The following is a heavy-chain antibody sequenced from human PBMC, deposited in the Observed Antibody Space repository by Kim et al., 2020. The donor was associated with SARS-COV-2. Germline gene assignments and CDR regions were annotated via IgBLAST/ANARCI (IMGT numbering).Heavy chain of an antibody. V-gene: IGHV3-23*03. J-gene: IGHJ4*02. Sequence: GGSLRLSCAASGFNFNWYSMTWVRQAPGKGPEWVSVIYTGGTSTNYADSVRGRFIISRDDSTNTLFLQMNDLRAEDTAVYYCAKREGSGHFDYWGQGTLV. CDR2: IYTGGTST. CDR1: GFNFNWYS. CDR3: AKREGSGHFDY.